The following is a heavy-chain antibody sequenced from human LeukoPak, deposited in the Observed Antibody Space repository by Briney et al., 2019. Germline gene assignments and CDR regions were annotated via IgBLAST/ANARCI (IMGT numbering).Heavy chain of an antibody. CDR3: ARPPPVSIVLMAHPSSYYSYLVV. V-gene: IGHV3-30-3*01. CDR2: ISYDGSNK. CDR1: GFTFSSYA. Sequence: ARSLRLSCAASGFTFSSYAMHWVRQAPGKGLEWVAVISYDGSNKYYADSVKGRFTISIDNSKNTLYLQMNSLRADDTAVYYCARPPPVSIVLMAHPSSYYSYLVVGGRGTGVTVSS. D-gene: IGHD2-8*01. J-gene: IGHJ6*03.